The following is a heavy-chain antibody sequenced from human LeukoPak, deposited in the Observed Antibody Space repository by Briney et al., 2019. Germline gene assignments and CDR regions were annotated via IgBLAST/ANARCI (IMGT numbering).Heavy chain of an antibody. CDR3: ARARGSGRSLYYYYYYMDV. V-gene: IGHV1-69*05. D-gene: IGHD6-19*01. CDR1: GGTFSSYA. J-gene: IGHJ6*03. CDR2: IIPISGTA. Sequence: GSSVKVSCKASGGTFSSYATSWVRQAPGQGLEWMGGIIPISGTANYAQKFQGRVTITTDESTSTAYMELSSLRSEDTAVYYCARARGSGRSLYYYYYYMDVWGKGTTVTVSS.